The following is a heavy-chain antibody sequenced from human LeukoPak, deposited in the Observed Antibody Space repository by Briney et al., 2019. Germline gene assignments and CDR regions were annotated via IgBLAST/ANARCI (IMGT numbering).Heavy chain of an antibody. CDR3: HGGEYYDILTGYYTRDYYYYMDV. V-gene: IGHV3-48*01. J-gene: IGHJ6*03. CDR2: ISSSSSTI. Sequence: PGGSLRLSCAASGFTFSSYSMNWVRRAPGKGLEWVSYISSSSSTIYYADSVKGRFTISRDNAKNSLYLQMNSLRAEDTAVYYCHGGEYYDILTGYYTRDYYYYMDVWGKGTTVTVSS. CDR1: GFTFSSYS. D-gene: IGHD3-9*01.